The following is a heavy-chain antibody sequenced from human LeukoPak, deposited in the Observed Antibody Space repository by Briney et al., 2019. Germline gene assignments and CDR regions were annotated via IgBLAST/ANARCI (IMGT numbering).Heavy chain of an antibody. CDR3: AKAARAAIIRGGFDY. J-gene: IGHJ4*02. CDR2: ISGSGGST. D-gene: IGHD2-2*01. Sequence: GGSLRLSCAASGFTFSSYAMSWVHQAPGKGLEWVSAISGSGGSTYYADSVKGRFTISRDNSKNTLYLQMNSLRAEDTAVYYCAKAARAAIIRGGFDYWGQGTLVTVSS. V-gene: IGHV3-23*01. CDR1: GFTFSSYA.